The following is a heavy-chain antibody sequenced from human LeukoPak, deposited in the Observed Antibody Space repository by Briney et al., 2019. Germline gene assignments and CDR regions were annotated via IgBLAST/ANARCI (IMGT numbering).Heavy chain of an antibody. J-gene: IGHJ4*02. Sequence: SETLSLTCTVSGVSISSYYWSWIRQPPGKGLEWIGYIYYSGSTNYNPSLKSRVTISVDTSKNQFSLKLSSVTAADTAVYYCARDPWSGYCTNGVCKNYFDYWGQGTLVTVSS. CDR2: IYYSGST. D-gene: IGHD2-8*01. CDR3: ARDPWSGYCTNGVCKNYFDY. CDR1: GVSISSYY. V-gene: IGHV4-59*01.